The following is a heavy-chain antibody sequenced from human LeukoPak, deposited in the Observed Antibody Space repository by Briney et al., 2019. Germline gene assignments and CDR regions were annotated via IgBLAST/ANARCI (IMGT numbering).Heavy chain of an antibody. Sequence: VASVRVSCKTSGYSFTSFGISWVRQVPGQGLEWMGWISTHNGDTEYEQKFRGRFTMTTDTSTRTAYMELRSLRSDDTAVYYCASPLSYGSLTYWGQGTLVTVSS. CDR3: ASPLSYGSLTY. J-gene: IGHJ4*02. V-gene: IGHV1-18*01. CDR2: ISTHNGDT. D-gene: IGHD5-18*01. CDR1: GYSFTSFG.